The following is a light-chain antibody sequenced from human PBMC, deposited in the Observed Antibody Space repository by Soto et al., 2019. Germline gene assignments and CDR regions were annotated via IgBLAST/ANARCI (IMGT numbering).Light chain of an antibody. Sequence: EIVMTQSPATLSVSPGERATLSCMASQSVSSNLAWHQQKPGQAPRLLLYGASSRATGIPDRFSGSGSGTDFTLTLSRLEPEDFAVYYCQQYGSSPWTFGQGTKVDIK. V-gene: IGKV3-20*01. CDR2: GAS. CDR1: QSVSSN. CDR3: QQYGSSPWT. J-gene: IGKJ1*01.